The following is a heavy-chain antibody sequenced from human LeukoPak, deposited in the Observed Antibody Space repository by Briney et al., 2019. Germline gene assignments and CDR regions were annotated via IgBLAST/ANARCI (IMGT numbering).Heavy chain of an antibody. CDR3: ARDLIVVVPAAIASGGMDV. Sequence: ASVKVSCTASGYTFTSYSITWVRQAPGQGLEWMGWISAYNGNTNYAQNLQGRVTMTTDTSTTTAYMELRSLRSDDTAVYYCARDLIVVVPAAIASGGMDVWGQGTTVTVSS. CDR1: GYTFTSYS. CDR2: ISAYNGNT. V-gene: IGHV1-18*01. D-gene: IGHD2-2*01. J-gene: IGHJ6*02.